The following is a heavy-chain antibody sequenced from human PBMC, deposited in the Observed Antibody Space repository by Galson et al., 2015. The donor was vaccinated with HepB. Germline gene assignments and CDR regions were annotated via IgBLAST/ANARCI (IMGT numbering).Heavy chain of an antibody. CDR2: IWAGGNRQ. V-gene: IGHV3-33*01. CDR1: KFTFRNYD. CDR3: VREANIAALAVFDL. D-gene: IGHD6-13*01. J-gene: IGHJ3*01. Sequence: SLRLSCAASKFTFRNYDMHWVRQAPGKGLEWVALIWAGGNRQYYGDSVKGRFTISRDNSKSTLYLQMNSLRAEDTALYYCVREANIAALAVFDLWGQGTMVTVSS.